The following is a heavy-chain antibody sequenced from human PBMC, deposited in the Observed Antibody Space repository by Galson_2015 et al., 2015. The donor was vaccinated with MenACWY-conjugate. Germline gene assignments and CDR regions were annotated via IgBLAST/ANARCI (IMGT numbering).Heavy chain of an antibody. D-gene: IGHD5-18*01. V-gene: IGHV3-23*01. CDR1: GFTVSSHY. Sequence: SLRLSCAASGFTVSSHYMNWVRQAPGKGLQWVSSITASGDDTTYADSVKGRLTISRDNSKNMLYLQLNSLRAEDTAIYFCAKVKWMQLWSTYDYWGQGTLVTVSS. CDR2: ITASGDDT. J-gene: IGHJ4*02. CDR3: AKVKWMQLWSTYDY.